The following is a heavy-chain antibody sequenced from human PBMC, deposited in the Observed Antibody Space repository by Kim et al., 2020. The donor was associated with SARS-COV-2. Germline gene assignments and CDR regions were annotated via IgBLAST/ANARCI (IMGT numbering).Heavy chain of an antibody. CDR3: ATDIVVVPAASATHNDY. J-gene: IGHJ4*02. D-gene: IGHD2-2*01. CDR1: GFTFSSYS. Sequence: GGSLRLSCAASGFTFSSYSMNWVRQAPGKGLEWVSSISSSSSYIYYADSVKGRFTISRDNAKNSLYLQMNSLRAEDTAVYYCATDIVVVPAASATHNDYWGQGTLVTVSS. CDR2: ISSSSSYI. V-gene: IGHV3-21*01.